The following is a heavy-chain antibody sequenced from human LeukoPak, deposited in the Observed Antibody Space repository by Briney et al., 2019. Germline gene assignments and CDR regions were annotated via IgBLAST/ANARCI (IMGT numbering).Heavy chain of an antibody. CDR2: IGPADDS. V-gene: IGHV3-13*01. D-gene: IGHD6-19*01. J-gene: IGHJ4*02. CDR1: GFTFSSYD. CDR3: ARAVAGMYYFDY. Sequence: HPGGSLRLSCAASGFTFSSYDMHWVRQATGKGLEWVSAIGPADDSYYPGSVKGRFTISRENAKNSLYLQMNSLRAGDTAIYYCARAVAGMYYFDYWGQGILVTVSS.